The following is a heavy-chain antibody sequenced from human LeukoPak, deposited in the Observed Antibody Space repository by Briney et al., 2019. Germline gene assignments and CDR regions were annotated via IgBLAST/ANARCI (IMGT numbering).Heavy chain of an antibody. Sequence: ASVKVSCKASGYTFTSYDINWVRQAPGQGLEWMGWINPNSGGTNYAQKFQGRVTMTRDTSISTAYMELSRLRSDDTAVYYCARGYCADHICYYFDFWGQGTLVTVSS. V-gene: IGHV1-2*02. CDR2: INPNSGGT. J-gene: IGHJ4*02. D-gene: IGHD2-15*01. CDR1: GYTFTSYD. CDR3: ARGYCADHICYYFDF.